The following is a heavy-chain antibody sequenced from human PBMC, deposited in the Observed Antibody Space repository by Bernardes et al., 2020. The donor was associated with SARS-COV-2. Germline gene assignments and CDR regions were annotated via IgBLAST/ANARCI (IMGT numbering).Heavy chain of an antibody. CDR3: AREYSGYDAHPYFDY. V-gene: IGHV3-30*01. Sequence: GGSLRLSCAASGFTFSSYAMHWVRQAPGKGLEWVAVISYDGSNKYYADSVKGRFTISRDNSKNTLYLQMNSLRAEDTAVYYCAREYSGYDAHPYFDYWGQGTLVTVSS. CDR2: ISYDGSNK. D-gene: IGHD5-12*01. J-gene: IGHJ4*02. CDR1: GFTFSSYA.